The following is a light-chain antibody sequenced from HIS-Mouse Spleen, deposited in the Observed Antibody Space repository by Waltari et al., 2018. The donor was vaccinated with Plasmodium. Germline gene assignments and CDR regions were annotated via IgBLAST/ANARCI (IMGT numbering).Light chain of an antibody. V-gene: IGKV1-5*03. J-gene: IGKJ1*01. CDR1: QSISSR. Sequence: DIQMPQSPSTLSASVGDIVIITCRASQSISSRLAWYQQKPGKAPKLLIYKASSLESGVPSRFSGSGSGTEFTLTISSLQPDDFATYYCQQYNSYSWTFGQGTKVEIK. CDR2: KAS. CDR3: QQYNSYSWT.